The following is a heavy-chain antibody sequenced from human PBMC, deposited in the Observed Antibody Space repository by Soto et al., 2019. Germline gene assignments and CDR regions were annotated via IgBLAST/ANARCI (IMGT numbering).Heavy chain of an antibody. J-gene: IGHJ4*02. CDR1: GYTFTSSA. V-gene: IGHV3-30-3*01. CDR2: ISYDGNNK. CDR3: AREKPSQWLSQFDH. Sequence: PGGSLRLSCAASGYTFTSSAIHWVRQAPGKGLEWVALISYDGNNKDYADSVRGRFSISRDNSKNTVYLQMNSLRPEDTAVFFCAREKPSQWLSQFDHWGPGTQVTVSS. D-gene: IGHD6-19*01.